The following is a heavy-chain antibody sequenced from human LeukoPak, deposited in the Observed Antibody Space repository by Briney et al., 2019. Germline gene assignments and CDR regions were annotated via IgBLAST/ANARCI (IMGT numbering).Heavy chain of an antibody. CDR1: GGSFSVYY. CDR3: ARGKSPLLYGSTPGGVRNWFDP. CDR2: INHSGST. D-gene: IGHD2-2*02. V-gene: IGHV4-34*01. Sequence: PSETLSLTCAVYGGSFSVYYWSWIRQPPGKGLEWIGEINHSGSTNYNPSLKSRVTISVDTSKNQFSLKLSSVTAADTAVYYCARGKSPLLYGSTPGGVRNWFDPWGQGTLVTVSS. J-gene: IGHJ5*02.